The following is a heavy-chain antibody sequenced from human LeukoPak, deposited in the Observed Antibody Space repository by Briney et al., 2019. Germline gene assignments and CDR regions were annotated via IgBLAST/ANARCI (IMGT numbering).Heavy chain of an antibody. D-gene: IGHD3-10*01. V-gene: IGHV1-69*13. Sequence: SVKVSCKASGGTFSNYAISWVRQAPGQGLEWMGGIIPLFGTANYAQKFLGRVIITADEFTSTTYMYPGSLKSEDTAVYYCAREWAGYGSGSYYYYWGQGTLVTVSS. CDR3: AREWAGYGSGSYYYY. CDR1: GGTFSNYA. CDR2: IIPLFGTA. J-gene: IGHJ4*02.